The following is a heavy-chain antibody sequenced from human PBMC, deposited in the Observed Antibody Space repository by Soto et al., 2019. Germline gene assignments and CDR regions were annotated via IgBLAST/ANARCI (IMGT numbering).Heavy chain of an antibody. CDR1: GFSLSTSGVG. Sequence: QITLKESGPPLVKPTQTLTLTCTLSGFSLSTSGVGVGWIRQPPGKALEWLALIYWDDDKRYSPALKSRVTITKDTSKNQMALTMTNMDPVDTATYYCTLSTIVGTILRFDFWGQGTLVTVSS. V-gene: IGHV2-5*02. CDR2: IYWDDDK. J-gene: IGHJ4*02. D-gene: IGHD5-12*01. CDR3: TLSTIVGTILRFDF.